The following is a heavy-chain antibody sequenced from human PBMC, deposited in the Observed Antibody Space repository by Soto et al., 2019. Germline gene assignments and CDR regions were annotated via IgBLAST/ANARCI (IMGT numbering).Heavy chain of an antibody. CDR1: GGSFGTSY. CDR3: ASVTRFPDAFDI. V-gene: IGHV4-34*01. J-gene: IGHJ3*02. Sequence: QVHLQQWGAGLLKPSETLSLTCGVYGGSFGTSYWAWIRQSPEKGLEWLGEINHNGDSNYNPSLKMRVTISRDMSENQFSLKLTPVAAADTAVYYCASVTRFPDAFDIWGKGTPVIVSS. CDR2: INHNGDS.